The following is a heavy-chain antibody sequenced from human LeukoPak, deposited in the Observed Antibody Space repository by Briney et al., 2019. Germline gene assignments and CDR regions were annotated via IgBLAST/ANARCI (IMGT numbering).Heavy chain of an antibody. J-gene: IGHJ4*02. CDR1: GFTFSSYA. Sequence: GGSLRLSCAASGFTFSSYAMHWVRQAPGKGLEWVSYISRGSSTIYYADSVKGRFTISRDNAQNSLYLQMNSLRDEDTAVYYCARYGNGFDYWGQGTLVTVSS. D-gene: IGHD1-1*01. V-gene: IGHV3-48*02. CDR3: ARYGNGFDY. CDR2: ISRGSSTI.